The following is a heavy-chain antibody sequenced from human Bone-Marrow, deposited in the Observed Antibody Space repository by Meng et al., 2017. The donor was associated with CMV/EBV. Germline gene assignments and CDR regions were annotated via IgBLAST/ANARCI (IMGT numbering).Heavy chain of an antibody. CDR3: ARDNYQSYGMDV. D-gene: IGHD5-24*01. V-gene: IGHV3-74*01. CDR2: INSDGSST. J-gene: IGHJ6*02. CDR1: GFTFSSYW. Sequence: GESLKISCAASGFTFSSYWMHWVRQAPGKGLVWVSRINSDGSSTSYADSVKGRFTISRDNAKNTLYLQMNSLRAEDTAVYYCARDNYQSYGMDVWGQGTTVTVSS.